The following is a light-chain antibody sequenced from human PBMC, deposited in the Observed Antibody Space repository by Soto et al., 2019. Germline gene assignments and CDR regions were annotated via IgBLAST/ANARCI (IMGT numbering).Light chain of an antibody. J-gene: IGKJ1*01. CDR1: QSISIW. CDR3: LQDFSYPRT. CDR2: KAS. V-gene: IGKV1-5*03. Sequence: HSTLSASVGDRVTIPCRASQSISIWLAWYQQKPGKAPKLLIYKASTLQSGVPSRFSGSGSGTDFTLTISSVQPEDSATYYCLQDFSYPRTFGQGTRWIS.